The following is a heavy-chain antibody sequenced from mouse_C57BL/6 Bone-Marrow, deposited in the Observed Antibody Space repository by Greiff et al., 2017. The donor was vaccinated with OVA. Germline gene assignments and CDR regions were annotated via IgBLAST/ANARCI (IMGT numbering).Heavy chain of an antibody. Sequence: VQLKQSGPELVKPGASVKIPCKASGYTFTDYNMDWVKQSHGKSLEWIGDINPNNGGTIYNQKFKGKATLTVDKSSSTAYMELRSLTSEDTAVYYCARERLLRRKSYWYFDVWGTGTTVTVSS. CDR3: ARERLLRRKSYWYFDV. CDR2: INPNNGGT. J-gene: IGHJ1*03. D-gene: IGHD1-2*01. V-gene: IGHV1-18*01. CDR1: GYTFTDYN.